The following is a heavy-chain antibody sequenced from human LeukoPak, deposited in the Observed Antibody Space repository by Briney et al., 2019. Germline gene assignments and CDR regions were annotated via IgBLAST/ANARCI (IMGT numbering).Heavy chain of an antibody. CDR3: AKALTPQACYYYYMDV. Sequence: GGSLRLSCAASGFTFSSYAMSWVRQAPGKGLEWVSAISGSGGSTYYADSVKGRFTISRDNSKNTLYLQMNSLRAEDTAVYYCAKALTPQACYYYYMDVWGKGTTVTVSS. CDR2: ISGSGGST. CDR1: GFTFSSYA. D-gene: IGHD1-14*01. V-gene: IGHV3-23*01. J-gene: IGHJ6*03.